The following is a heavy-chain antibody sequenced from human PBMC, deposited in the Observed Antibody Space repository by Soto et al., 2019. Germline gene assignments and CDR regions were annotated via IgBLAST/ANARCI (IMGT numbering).Heavy chain of an antibody. D-gene: IGHD3-3*01. Sequence: GGSLRLSCAASGFTFSSYWMHWFRQAPGKGLVWVSRINSDGSSTSYADSVKGRFTISRDNAKNTLYLQMNSLRAEDTAVYYCARGRVTGDEVWSGYPKREDAVDIWGQGTMVTVSS. J-gene: IGHJ3*02. CDR3: ARGRVTGDEVWSGYPKREDAVDI. V-gene: IGHV3-74*01. CDR1: GFTFSSYW. CDR2: INSDGSST.